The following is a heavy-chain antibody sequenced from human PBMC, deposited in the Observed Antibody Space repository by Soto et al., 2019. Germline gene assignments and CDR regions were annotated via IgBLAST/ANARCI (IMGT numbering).Heavy chain of an antibody. D-gene: IGHD3-16*01. J-gene: IGHJ4*02. V-gene: IGHV4-59*08. CDR3: ARGGSSSQRVFDS. CDR1: GGSISNYY. CDR2: ISYSGST. Sequence: QVQLQESGPGLVKPSETLSLTCTVSGGSISNYYWSWIRQSPGKGLEWIAYISYSGSTSYNPSLKSRVTISVDTSKNQFSLKLSSVTAADTAVYYCARGGSSSQRVFDSWGQGTLVTVSS.